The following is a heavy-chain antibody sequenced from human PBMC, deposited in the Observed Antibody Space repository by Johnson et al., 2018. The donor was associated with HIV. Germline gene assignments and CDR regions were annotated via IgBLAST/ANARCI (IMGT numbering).Heavy chain of an antibody. D-gene: IGHD3-3*01. CDR1: GFAFEDYG. Sequence: VQLVESGGRVERPGESLRLSCVGSGFAFEDYGMSWVRQVPGQGLEWVSGINWSGVSADYADSVKCRFTISRDNSKNTLYLQMNSLRAEDTAIYYCAKDKQGTISDAFDIWGQGTMVTVSS. J-gene: IGHJ3*02. CDR3: AKDKQGTISDAFDI. CDR2: INWSGVSA. V-gene: IGHV3-20*04.